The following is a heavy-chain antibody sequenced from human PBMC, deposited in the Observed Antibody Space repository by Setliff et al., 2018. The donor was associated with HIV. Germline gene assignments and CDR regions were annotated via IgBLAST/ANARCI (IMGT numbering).Heavy chain of an antibody. CDR1: GFTFTDYT. Sequence: GGSLRLSCAASGFTFTDYTMNWVRQAPGKGLEWVSSITSGSTYVNYADSVKGRFSISRDNSKNSLYLQMISLRAEDTAVYHCARGHYFKDVWGQGTTVTVSS. J-gene: IGHJ6*02. D-gene: IGHD3-22*01. CDR2: ITSGSTYV. V-gene: IGHV3-21*01. CDR3: ARGHYFKDV.